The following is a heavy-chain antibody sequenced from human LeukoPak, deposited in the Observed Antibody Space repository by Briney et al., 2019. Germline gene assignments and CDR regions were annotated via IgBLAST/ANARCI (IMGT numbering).Heavy chain of an antibody. D-gene: IGHD6-6*01. Sequence: PGGSLILSCAASGFSFSSYEMNWVRQAPGKGLEWVSYISSTAITIYYAGSVKGRFTISRDNAKNSLYLQMNSLRAEDTAVYYCARGLYTTSSGRVVFFIWGQGTLVTVSS. V-gene: IGHV3-48*03. CDR1: GFSFSSYE. CDR3: ARGLYTTSSGRVVFFI. J-gene: IGHJ4*02. CDR2: ISSTAITI.